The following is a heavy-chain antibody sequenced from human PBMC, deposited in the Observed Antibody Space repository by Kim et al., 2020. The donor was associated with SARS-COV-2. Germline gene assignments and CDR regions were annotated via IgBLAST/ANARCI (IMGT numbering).Heavy chain of an antibody. D-gene: IGHD3-3*01. CDR1: GGSISSGGYY. J-gene: IGHJ3*01. CDR3: ARVARITSFGVVNCAF. V-gene: IGHV4-31*03. Sequence: SETLSLTCTVSGGSISSGGYYWSWLRQHPGKGLEWIGYINYSGTTYYNPTLKSRVTISVDTSKNQFYLTLSSVTAADTFGYYWARVARITSFGVVNCAF. CDR2: INYSGTT.